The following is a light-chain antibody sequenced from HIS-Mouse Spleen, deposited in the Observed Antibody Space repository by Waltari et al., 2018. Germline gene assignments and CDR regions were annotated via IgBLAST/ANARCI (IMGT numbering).Light chain of an antibody. CDR3: SSYTSSSTPWV. V-gene: IGLV2-14*01. CDR2: EVS. CDR1: SSDVGGYNY. Sequence: QSALPQPASVSGSPGQSITISCTGTSSDVGGYNYVPWYQQHPGKAPKLMIYEVSNRPSGVSNRFSGSKSGNTASLTISGLQAEDEADYYCSSYTSSSTPWVFGGGTKLTVL. J-gene: IGLJ3*02.